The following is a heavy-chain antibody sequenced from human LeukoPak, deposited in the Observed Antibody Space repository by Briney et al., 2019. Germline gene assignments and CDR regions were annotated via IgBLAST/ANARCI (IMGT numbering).Heavy chain of an antibody. Sequence: GGSLRLSCAVSGFTFSNYAMTWVRQAPGKGLEWVSVISASGGSTYYADSVKGRFTISRDNSKNTLYLQMNSLRAEDTAVYYCASADEKTTCWGQGTLVTVSS. V-gene: IGHV3-23*01. CDR2: ISASGGST. D-gene: IGHD4-11*01. CDR3: ASADEKTTC. CDR1: GFTFSNYA. J-gene: IGHJ4*02.